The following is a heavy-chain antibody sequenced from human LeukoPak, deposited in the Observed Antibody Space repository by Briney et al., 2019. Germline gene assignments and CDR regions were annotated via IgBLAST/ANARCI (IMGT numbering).Heavy chain of an antibody. J-gene: IGHJ4*02. D-gene: IGHD3-10*01. CDR3: ARGGSGSYYLKY. CDR2: IYHSGST. Sequence: SETLSLTCAVSGYSISSGYYWGWIRQPPGKGLEWIGSIYHSGSTYYSPSLKSRVTISVDTSKNQFSLKLSSVTAADTAVYYCARGGSGSYYLKYWGQGTLVTVSS. V-gene: IGHV4-38-2*01. CDR1: GYSISSGYY.